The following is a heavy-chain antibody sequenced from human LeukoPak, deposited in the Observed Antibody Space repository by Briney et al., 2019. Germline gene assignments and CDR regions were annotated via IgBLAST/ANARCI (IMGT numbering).Heavy chain of an antibody. D-gene: IGHD2-2*02. CDR3: TRALDYCSGTSCDTFNFDY. Sequence: GGSLRLSCTASGFTFGDYAMTWFRQAPGKGLEWVGFIRSKTYGATKEYAASVKGRFTISRDDSKTIAYLKMNSLKTEDTAVYYCTRALDYCSGTSCDTFNFDYWGQGTLVTVSS. J-gene: IGHJ4*02. V-gene: IGHV3-49*03. CDR1: GFTFGDYA. CDR2: IRSKTYGATK.